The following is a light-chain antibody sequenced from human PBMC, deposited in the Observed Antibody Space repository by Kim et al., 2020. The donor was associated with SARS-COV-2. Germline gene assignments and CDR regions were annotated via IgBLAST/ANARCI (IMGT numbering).Light chain of an antibody. CDR3: QQYGGSPLFT. J-gene: IGKJ2*01. Sequence: SSGERATPSCRASRSVNNNYLAWYQQKPGQPPRLLIYGTSTRATGTPDRFSGSGSGTDFTLTISRLEPEDFALYYCQQYGGSPLFTFGQGTKLEI. CDR2: GTS. V-gene: IGKV3-20*01. CDR1: RSVNNNY.